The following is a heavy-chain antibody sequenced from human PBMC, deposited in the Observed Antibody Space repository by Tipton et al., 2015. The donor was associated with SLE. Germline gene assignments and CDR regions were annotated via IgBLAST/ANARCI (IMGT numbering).Heavy chain of an antibody. V-gene: IGHV3-23*01. D-gene: IGHD3-3*01. CDR3: ARSLVDYWNGYSA. J-gene: IGHJ4*02. Sequence: SLRLSCAASGFTFSNYAMSWVRQAPGMGLGWGSAITGSGDRTYYIDSVKGRFTISRDNSKNSLYLQMNGLRAEDTAVYYCARSLVDYWNGYSAWGQGTLVAVSS. CDR2: ITGSGDRT. CDR1: GFTFSNYA.